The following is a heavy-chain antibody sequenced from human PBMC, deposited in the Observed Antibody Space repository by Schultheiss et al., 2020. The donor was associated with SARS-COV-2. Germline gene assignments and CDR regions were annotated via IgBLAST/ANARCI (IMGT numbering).Heavy chain of an antibody. V-gene: IGHV4-38-2*01. CDR2: IYHSGST. CDR1: GYSISSGYY. CDR3: AVVNSLRGVDY. J-gene: IGHJ4*02. Sequence: SETLSLTCAVSGYSISSGYYWGWIRQPPGKGLEWIGSIYHSGSTNYNPSLKSRVTISVDTSKNQFSLKLSSVTAADTAVYYCAVVNSLRGVDYWGQGTLVTVSS. D-gene: IGHD4-23*01.